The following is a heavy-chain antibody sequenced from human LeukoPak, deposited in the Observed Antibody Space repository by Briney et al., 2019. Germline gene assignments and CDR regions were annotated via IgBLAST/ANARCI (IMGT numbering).Heavy chain of an antibody. CDR2: MNPNSGNT. CDR1: GYTFTSYD. CDR3: AKLYGSGSYYNVGDY. J-gene: IGHJ4*02. Sequence: ASVKVSCKASGYTFTSYDINWVRQATGQGLEWMGWMNPNSGNTGYAQKFQGRVTITRNTSISTAYMELSSLRAEDTAVYYCAKLYGSGSYYNVGDYWGQGTLVTVSS. V-gene: IGHV1-8*03. D-gene: IGHD3-10*01.